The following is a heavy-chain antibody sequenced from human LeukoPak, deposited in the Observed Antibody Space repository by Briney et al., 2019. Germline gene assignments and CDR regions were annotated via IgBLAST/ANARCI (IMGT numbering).Heavy chain of an antibody. CDR2: IKQDGSEK. CDR1: GFTFSSYW. J-gene: IGHJ4*02. D-gene: IGHD6-19*01. V-gene: IGHV3-7*01. CDR3: ARDGSSGWHGAGDY. Sequence: GSLRLSCAASGFTFSSYWMSWVRQAPGKGLEWVANIKQDGSEKYYVDSVKGRFTISRDNAKNSLYLQMNGLRAEDTAVYYCARDGSSGWHGAGDYWGQGTLVTVSS.